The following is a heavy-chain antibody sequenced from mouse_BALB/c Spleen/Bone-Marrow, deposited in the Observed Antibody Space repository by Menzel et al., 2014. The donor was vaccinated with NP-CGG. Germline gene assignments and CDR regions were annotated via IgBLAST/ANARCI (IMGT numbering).Heavy chain of an antibody. V-gene: IGHV1-14*01. D-gene: IGHD2-1*01. Sequence: EVQLQQSGPELVKPGASVKMSCKASGYIFTDYVMNWVKQRPGQGLEWIGYIIPYNGGTKYNEKFKGKATLTSDKSSNTAYMELSSLTSEDSSVYYCARWDYGTLGFLMDYWGQGTSVTVSS. J-gene: IGHJ4*01. CDR2: IIPYNGGT. CDR1: GYIFTDYV. CDR3: ARWDYGTLGFLMDY.